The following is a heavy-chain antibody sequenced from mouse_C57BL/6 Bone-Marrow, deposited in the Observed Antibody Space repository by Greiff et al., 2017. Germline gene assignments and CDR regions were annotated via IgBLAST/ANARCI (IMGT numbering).Heavy chain of an antibody. CDR1: GFTFSDYY. V-gene: IGHV5-12*01. J-gene: IGHJ4*01. Sequence: VQLKESGGGLVQPGGSLKLSCAASGFTFSDYYMYWVRQTPEKRLEWVAYLSNGGGSTYYPDTVKGRFTISRDNAKNTLYLQMSRLKSEDTAMYYCARHDYVGAMDYWGQGTSVTVSS. CDR2: LSNGGGST. D-gene: IGHD2-4*01. CDR3: ARHDYVGAMDY.